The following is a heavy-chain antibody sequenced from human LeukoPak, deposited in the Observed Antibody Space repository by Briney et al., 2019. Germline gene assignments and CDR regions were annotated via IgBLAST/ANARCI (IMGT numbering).Heavy chain of an antibody. CDR3: ARSSFGVVDGTWFDP. CDR1: GYTFTGYF. CDR2: INPHSGGT. Sequence: ASVMVSCKASGYTFTGYFMHWVRQAPGQGLEWMGWINPHSGGTNYAQKSQGRVTMTRDTSISTAYMELSSLRSDDTAVYYCARSSFGVVDGTWFDPWGQGTLVTVSS. V-gene: IGHV1-2*02. J-gene: IGHJ5*02. D-gene: IGHD3-3*01.